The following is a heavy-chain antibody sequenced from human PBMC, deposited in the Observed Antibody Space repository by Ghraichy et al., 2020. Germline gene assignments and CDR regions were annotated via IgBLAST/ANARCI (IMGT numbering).Heavy chain of an antibody. CDR3: ARVSCSSNSCYKGGWFDP. V-gene: IGHV4-4*07. CDR1: GGSISSYY. CDR2: IYTSGST. D-gene: IGHD2-2*02. J-gene: IGHJ5*02. Sequence: SETLSLTCTVSGGSISSYYWSWIRQPAGKGLEWIGRIYTSGSTNYNPSFNVRVTMSLDTSKNQFSLKLSSVTAADTAVYYCARVSCSSNSCYKGGWFDPWGQGIVVTVT.